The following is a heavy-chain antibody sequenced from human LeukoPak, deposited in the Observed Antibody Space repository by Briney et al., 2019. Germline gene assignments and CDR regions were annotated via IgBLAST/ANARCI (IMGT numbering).Heavy chain of an antibody. CDR1: GGSISSHY. CDR2: IYYSGIT. V-gene: IGHV4-59*11. J-gene: IGHJ6*04. Sequence: PSETLSLTCTVSGGSISSHYWSWIRQPPGKGLEWIGYIYYSGITNYNPSLKSRVTISVDTSKNQFSLKLSSVTAADTAVYYCARDLPFSVWGKGTTVTVSS. CDR3: ARDLPFSV.